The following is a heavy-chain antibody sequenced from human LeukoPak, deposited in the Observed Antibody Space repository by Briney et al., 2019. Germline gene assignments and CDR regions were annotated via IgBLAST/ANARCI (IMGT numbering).Heavy chain of an antibody. J-gene: IGHJ6*02. CDR1: GGTFSIYA. CDR2: IIPILGIA. D-gene: IGHD6-13*01. V-gene: IGHV1-69*04. CDR3: ARDEYRQQLPLYYYYGMDV. Sequence: GASVKVSCTASGGTFSIYAISWVRQAPGQGLEWMGRIIPILGIANYAQKFQGRVTITADKSTSTAYMELSSLRSEDTAVYYCARDEYRQQLPLYYYYGMDVWGQGTTVTVSS.